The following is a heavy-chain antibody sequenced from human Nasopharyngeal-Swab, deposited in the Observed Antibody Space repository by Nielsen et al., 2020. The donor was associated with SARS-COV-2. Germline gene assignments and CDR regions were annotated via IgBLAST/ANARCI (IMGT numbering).Heavy chain of an antibody. V-gene: IGHV3-7*03. CDR1: GFTFGNYW. CDR2: IKEDGSEK. Sequence: GGSLRLSCAASGFTFGNYWMSWVRQAPGKRLEWVANIKEDGSEKDYVDSVKGRFTISRDNIKNPLYLQMNSLRVEDTAVYFCARLPRNNWRLDSWGQGILVTVSS. D-gene: IGHD1-20*01. CDR3: ARLPRNNWRLDS. J-gene: IGHJ4*02.